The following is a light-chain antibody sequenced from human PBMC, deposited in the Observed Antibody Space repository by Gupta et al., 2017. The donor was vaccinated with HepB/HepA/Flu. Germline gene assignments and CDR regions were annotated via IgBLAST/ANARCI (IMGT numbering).Light chain of an antibody. V-gene: IGKV2-28*01. CDR3: MQARQTPIT. CDR1: QSLLHSNGYNY. J-gene: IGKJ5*01. Sequence: DIVMTQSPLSLPVTPGEPASISCRSSQSLLHSNGYNYLDWYLPKPGQSPQLLIYLSSMRASGGPDKFSCSGSGTXFTMKLXRVEAEDVGVYYCMQARQTPITFGXGTRLEIK. CDR2: LSS.